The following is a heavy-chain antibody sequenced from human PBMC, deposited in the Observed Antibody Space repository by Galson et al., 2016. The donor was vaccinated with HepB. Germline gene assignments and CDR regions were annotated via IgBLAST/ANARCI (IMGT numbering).Heavy chain of an antibody. CDR2: ISTYSGNT. CDR3: ARDREHAFDI. V-gene: IGHV1-18*01. D-gene: IGHD1-1*01. Sequence: SVKVSCKASGYTFTINGISWVRQAAGQGLEWLGWISTYSGNTNYAQHVQGRVTMTTDTSASTAYMELRSLISDDTAVYYCARDREHAFDIWGQGTVVTVSS. CDR1: GYTFTING. J-gene: IGHJ3*02.